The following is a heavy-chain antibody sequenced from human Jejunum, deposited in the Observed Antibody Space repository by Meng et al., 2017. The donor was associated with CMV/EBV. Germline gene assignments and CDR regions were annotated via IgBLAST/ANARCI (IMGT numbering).Heavy chain of an antibody. Sequence: FSNYEINWVRQAPGQGLEWVSYSNTSGATTYYADSVPGRFIISRDNAKNSLFLEMNSLRVEDTGVYYCARGKYSSGWYGGENWFDSWGQGTLVTVSS. V-gene: IGHV3-48*03. D-gene: IGHD6-19*01. J-gene: IGHJ5*01. CDR1: FSNYE. CDR3: ARGKYSSGWYGGENWFDS. CDR2: SNTSGATT.